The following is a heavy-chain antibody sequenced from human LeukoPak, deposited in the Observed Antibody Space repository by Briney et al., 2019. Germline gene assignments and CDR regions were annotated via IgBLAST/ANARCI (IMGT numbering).Heavy chain of an antibody. V-gene: IGHV1-2*02. CDR3: ARANGYGSGSYFETLRP. CDR1: GYTFTDYY. CDR2: INPSSGGT. D-gene: IGHD3-10*01. Sequence: GASVKVSCKASGYTFTDYYIHWVRQAPGQGLEWMGWINPSSGGTRFARKFQGRANMTRDTSITTAYMDLTRLTSDDTAVYYCARANGYGSGSYFETLRPWGQGTLVTVSS. J-gene: IGHJ5*02.